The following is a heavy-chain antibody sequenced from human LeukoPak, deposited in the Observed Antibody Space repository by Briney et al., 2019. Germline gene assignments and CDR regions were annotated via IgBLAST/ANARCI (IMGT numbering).Heavy chain of an antibody. Sequence: SETLSLTCTVSGGSISSYYWSWIRQPPGKGLEWIGYIYYSGSTNYNPSLKSRVTISVDTSKNQFSLKLSSVTAADTAVYYCARDYPHQRFDYWGQGTLVTVSS. V-gene: IGHV4-59*01. CDR3: ARDYPHQRFDY. CDR2: IYYSGST. CDR1: GGSISSYY. J-gene: IGHJ4*02.